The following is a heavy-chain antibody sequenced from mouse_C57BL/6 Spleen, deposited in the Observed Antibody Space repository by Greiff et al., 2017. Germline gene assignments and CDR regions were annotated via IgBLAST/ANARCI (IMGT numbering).Heavy chain of an antibody. CDR2: IDPSDSET. CDR3: AREGDYYGSSYRYFDV. V-gene: IGHV1-52*01. CDR1: GYTFTSYW. D-gene: IGHD1-1*01. Sequence: VQLQQSGAELVRPGSSVKLSCKASGYTFTSYWMPWVKQRPIQGLEWIGNIDPSDSETHYNQKFKDKATLTVDKSSSTAYMQLSSLTSEDSAVYYCAREGDYYGSSYRYFDVWGTGTTVTVSS. J-gene: IGHJ1*03.